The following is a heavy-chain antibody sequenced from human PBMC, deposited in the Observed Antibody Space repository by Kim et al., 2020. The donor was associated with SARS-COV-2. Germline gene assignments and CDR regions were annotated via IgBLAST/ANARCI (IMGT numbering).Heavy chain of an antibody. CDR3: SRGRVAATLWRYGDYASEFDY. D-gene: IGHD2-15*01. J-gene: IGHJ4*02. V-gene: IGHV3-21*01. CDR2: ISSSSSYI. CDR1: GFTFSSYS. Sequence: GGSLRLSCAASGFTFSSYSMNWVRQAPGQGLEWVSSISSSSSYIYYADSVTGRFTISRDKDKNSLYLQMNSLRAEDTDVYYCSRGRVAATLWRYGDYASEFDYWGQGTLVTVSS.